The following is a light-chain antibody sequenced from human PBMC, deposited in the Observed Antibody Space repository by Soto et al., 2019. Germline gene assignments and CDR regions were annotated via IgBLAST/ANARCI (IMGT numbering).Light chain of an antibody. CDR3: KSYAGGNNYV. CDR1: SSDVGAYNY. CDR2: EVN. V-gene: IGLV2-8*01. J-gene: IGLJ1*01. Sequence: QSALTQPPSASGSPGQSVTISCTGTSSDVGAYNYVSWYQQHSGKAPKVMIYEVNKRPSGVPDRFSGSKSGNTASLTVSGLQAEDEADYFCKSYAGGNNYVFGTGTKLTVL.